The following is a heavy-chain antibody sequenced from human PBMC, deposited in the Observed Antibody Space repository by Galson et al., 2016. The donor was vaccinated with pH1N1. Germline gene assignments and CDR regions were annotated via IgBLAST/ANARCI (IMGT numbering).Heavy chain of an antibody. CDR2: IWYDGNDK. CDR3: AKDIPMVRGASGALDV. CDR1: GFTFSRYG. D-gene: IGHD3-10*01. J-gene: IGHJ6*02. V-gene: IGHV3-30*18. Sequence: SLRLSCAASGFTFSRYGMHWVRQAPGKGLEWVAVIWYDGNDKYYADSVKGRFTISRNNSKNTLYLQMNSLRAEDTAMYSCAKDIPMVRGASGALDVWGQGTTVTVSS.